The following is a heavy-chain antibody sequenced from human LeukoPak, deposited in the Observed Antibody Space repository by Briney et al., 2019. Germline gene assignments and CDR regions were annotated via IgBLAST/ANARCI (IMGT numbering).Heavy chain of an antibody. D-gene: IGHD6-13*01. J-gene: IGHJ4*02. CDR1: GGTFSSYA. V-gene: IGHV1-69*04. CDR2: IIPILDIA. Sequence: SVKVSCKASGGTFSSYAISWVRQAPGQGLEWMGRIIPILDIANYAQKFQGRVTITADKSTSTAYMELSSLRSEDTAVYYCARDPAATAGVAAAGSYYFDYWGEGTLVTVSS. CDR3: ARDPAATAGVAAAGSYYFDY.